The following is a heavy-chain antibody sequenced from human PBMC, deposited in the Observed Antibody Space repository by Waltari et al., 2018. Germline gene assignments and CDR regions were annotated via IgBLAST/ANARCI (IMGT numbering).Heavy chain of an antibody. D-gene: IGHD6-19*01. CDR1: GYPFTYYY. J-gene: IGHJ4*02. CDR3: ARETSSGWL. Sequence: QVQLVQSGAEVKNPGASVKVSCEASGYPFTYYYKQWVRQAPGQGLEWMGRISPSSGGTSYAQKFQGRVSMTRDTSINTAFMELSSLRSDDTAMFYCARETSSGWLWGQGTLVTVSS. CDR2: ISPSSGGT. V-gene: IGHV1-2*06.